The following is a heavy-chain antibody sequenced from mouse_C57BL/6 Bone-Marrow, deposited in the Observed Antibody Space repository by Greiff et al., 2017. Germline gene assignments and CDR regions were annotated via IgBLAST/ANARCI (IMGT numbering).Heavy chain of an antibody. CDR2: IDPSDSET. CDR3: ARGYYCWYFDV. J-gene: IGHJ1*03. D-gene: IGHD2-3*01. Sequence: QVQLKQPGAELVRPGSSVKLSCKASGYTFTSYWMHWVKQRPIQGLEWIGNIDPSDSETHYNQKFKDKATLTVDKSSSTAYMQLSSLTSEDSAVYYCARGYYCWYFDVWGTGTTVTVSS. CDR1: GYTFTSYW. V-gene: IGHV1-52*01.